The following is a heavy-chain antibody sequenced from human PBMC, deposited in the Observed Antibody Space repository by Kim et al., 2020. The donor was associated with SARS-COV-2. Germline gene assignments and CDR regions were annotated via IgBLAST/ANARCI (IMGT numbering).Heavy chain of an antibody. CDR2: IIPILGIA. CDR3: ASLIAVATNLTPGP. CDR1: GGTFSSYT. D-gene: IGHD6-19*01. Sequence: SVKVSCKASGGTFSSYTISWVRQAPGQGLEWMGRIIPILGIANYAQKFQGRVTITADKSTSTAYMELSSLRSEDMAVYYCASLIAVATNLTPGPWGQGTLVTVSS. J-gene: IGHJ5*02. V-gene: IGHV1-69*02.